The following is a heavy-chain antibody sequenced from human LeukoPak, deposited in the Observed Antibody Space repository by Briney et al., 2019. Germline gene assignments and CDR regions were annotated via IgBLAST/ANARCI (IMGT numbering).Heavy chain of an antibody. CDR1: GYTFTVYH. CDR3: ARDQGSLTRSWYTGY. Sequence: ASVKVSCKASGYTFTVYHIHWERQAPGQGLEWMGRINPYIGDTNFAQKFQGRVTMTRDTSITTAYMDLSSLTPDDTAVYFCARDQGSLTRSWYTGYWGQGTQVTVSS. J-gene: IGHJ4*02. CDR2: INPYIGDT. V-gene: IGHV1-2*06. D-gene: IGHD6-13*01.